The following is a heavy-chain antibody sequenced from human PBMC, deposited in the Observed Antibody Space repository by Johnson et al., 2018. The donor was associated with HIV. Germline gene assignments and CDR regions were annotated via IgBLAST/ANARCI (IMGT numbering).Heavy chain of an antibody. CDR3: ASTRLGFSSGYPDAFDI. Sequence: MQLVESGGGVVQPGGSLRLSCLASGFTFSSYWMSWVRQAPGKGLEWVANIKQDGSEKYYVDSVKGRFTISRDNAKNSLYLQMNSLRAGDTDVYYCASTRLGFSSGYPDAFDIWGQGTMVTVSS. CDR2: IKQDGSEK. V-gene: IGHV3-7*01. J-gene: IGHJ3*02. D-gene: IGHD3-22*01. CDR1: GFTFSSYW.